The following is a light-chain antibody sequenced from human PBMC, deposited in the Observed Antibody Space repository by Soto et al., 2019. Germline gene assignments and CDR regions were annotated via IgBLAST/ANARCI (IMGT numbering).Light chain of an antibody. CDR1: QGISSY. CDR3: QQYYSYPRT. J-gene: IGKJ1*01. V-gene: IGKV1-8*01. CDR2: AAS. Sequence: IQMTQSPSSFSASTGDRVTITCRASQGISSYLAWYQQKPGKAPKLLIYAASTLQSGVPSRFSGSGSGTDFTLTISCLQSEDFATYYCQQYYSYPRTFGQGTKVEIK.